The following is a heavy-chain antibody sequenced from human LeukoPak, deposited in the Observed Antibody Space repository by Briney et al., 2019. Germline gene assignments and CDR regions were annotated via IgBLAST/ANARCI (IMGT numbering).Heavy chain of an antibody. D-gene: IGHD5-24*01. V-gene: IGHV1-46*01. CDR1: GYTFTGYY. CDR2: INPSADST. Sequence: GASVTVSCKASGYTFTGYYIHWVRQAPGQGLEWMGVINPSADSTSYTQKFQGRVSMTRDTSTSTVYMDLSSLRSEDTAVYYCARGRDGYNRDAFDIWGQGTVVTVSS. CDR3: ARGRDGYNRDAFDI. J-gene: IGHJ3*02.